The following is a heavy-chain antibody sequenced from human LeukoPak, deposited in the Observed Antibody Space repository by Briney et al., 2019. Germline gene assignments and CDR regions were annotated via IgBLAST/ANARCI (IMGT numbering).Heavy chain of an antibody. V-gene: IGHV3-30-3*01. CDR3: ARGQNYYDNSGYSY. CDR1: GFTFSSYA. Sequence: GGSLRLSCAASGFTFSSYAMHWVRQAPGKGLEWVAVISYDGSNKYYADSVKGRFTISRDNSKNTLYLQMNSLRAEDTAVYYCARGQNYYDNSGYSYWGQGTLVTVSS. J-gene: IGHJ4*02. CDR2: ISYDGSNK. D-gene: IGHD3-22*01.